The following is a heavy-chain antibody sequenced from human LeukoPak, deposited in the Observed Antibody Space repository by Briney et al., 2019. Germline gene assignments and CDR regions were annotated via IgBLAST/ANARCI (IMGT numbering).Heavy chain of an antibody. CDR1: GGSISSGSYY. J-gene: IGHJ4*02. CDR2: IYTSGST. Sequence: SETLSITCTVSGGSISSGSYYWSWIRQPAGKGLEWIGRIYTSGSTNYKPSLKSRVTISVDTSKNQFSLKLSSVPAADTAVYYCATVDLVVTGQNYWGQGTLVTVSS. CDR3: ATVDLVVTGQNY. D-gene: IGHD5-12*01. V-gene: IGHV4-61*02.